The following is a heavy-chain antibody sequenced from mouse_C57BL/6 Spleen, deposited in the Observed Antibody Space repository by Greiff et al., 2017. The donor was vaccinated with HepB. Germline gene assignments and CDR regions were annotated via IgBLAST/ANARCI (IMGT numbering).Heavy chain of an antibody. D-gene: IGHD2-4*01. CDR2: INPNYGTT. CDR3: ARREEGLRRGYAMDY. Sequence: VQLQQSGPELVKPGASVKISCKASGYSFTDYNMNWVKQSNGKSLEWIGVINPNYGTTSYNQMFKGKATLTVAQSSSTAYMQLNSLTSEDSAVYYCARREEGLRRGYAMDYWGQGTSVTVSS. CDR1: GYSFTDYN. V-gene: IGHV1-39*01. J-gene: IGHJ4*01.